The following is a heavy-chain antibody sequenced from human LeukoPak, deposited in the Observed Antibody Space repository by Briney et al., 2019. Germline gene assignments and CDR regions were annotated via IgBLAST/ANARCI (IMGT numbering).Heavy chain of an antibody. CDR1: GFTFSSYA. CDR3: AKGSVAGPTHFDY. V-gene: IGHV3-30-3*01. D-gene: IGHD6-19*01. CDR2: ISYDGSNK. Sequence: GRSLRLSCAASGFTFSSYAMHWVRQAPGKGLEWVAVISYDGSNKYYADSVKGRFTISRDNSKNTLYLQMNSLRAEDTAVYYCAKGSVAGPTHFDYWGQGTLVTVSS. J-gene: IGHJ4*02.